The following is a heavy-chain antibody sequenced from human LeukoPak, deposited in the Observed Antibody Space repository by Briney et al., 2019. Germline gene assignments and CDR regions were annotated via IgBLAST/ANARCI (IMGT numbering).Heavy chain of an antibody. V-gene: IGHV3-21*01. CDR1: GFTFSPFA. CDR3: ARTRYYDILTGNILGSPPDY. Sequence: GESLRLSCAASGFTFSPFAMNWVRQAPGKGLEWVSSISSSSTYIYYADSVKGRFTISRDNAKNSLYLQMNSLRAEDTAVYYCARTRYYDILTGNILGSPPDYWGQGTLVTVSS. D-gene: IGHD3-9*01. CDR2: ISSSSTYI. J-gene: IGHJ4*02.